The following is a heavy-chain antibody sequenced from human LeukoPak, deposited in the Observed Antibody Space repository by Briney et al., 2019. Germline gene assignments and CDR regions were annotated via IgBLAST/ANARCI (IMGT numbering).Heavy chain of an antibody. CDR1: GFTFSGFA. CDR3: ARGLSGTYFALDY. J-gene: IGHJ4*02. D-gene: IGHD3-10*01. CDR2: TSGSGSST. Sequence: GGSLSLSCAASGFTFSGFAMNWVRQAQGKGLEWVSGTSGSGSSTYYADSVKGRFTISRDNSKNTLSLQMNSLRAEDTAVYYCARGLSGTYFALDYWGQGTRVTVSS. V-gene: IGHV3-23*01.